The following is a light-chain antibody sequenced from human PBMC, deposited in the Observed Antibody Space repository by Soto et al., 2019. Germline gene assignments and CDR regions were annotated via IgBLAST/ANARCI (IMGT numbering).Light chain of an antibody. Sequence: DIQMTQSSATLSASVGDSVTITCRASQSISHWLAWYQQKPGKAPKLLIYDASSLACGVSSRFNGSGSGTEFPPPTTSLQPDPFATYYCQQYDSVFRTFGPGTKVDI. CDR1: QSISHW. CDR3: QQYDSVFRT. V-gene: IGKV1-5*01. CDR2: DAS. J-gene: IGKJ1*01.